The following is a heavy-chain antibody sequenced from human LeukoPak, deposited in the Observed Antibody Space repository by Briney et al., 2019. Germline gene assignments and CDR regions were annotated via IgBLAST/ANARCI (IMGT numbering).Heavy chain of an antibody. CDR2: ISYDGSNK. CDR3: ARVGSTTSYGMDV. D-gene: IGHD2-2*01. Sequence: GGSLRLSCAASGFTFSSYGMHWVRQAPGKGLEWVAVISYDGSNKYYADSVKGRFTISRDNVNNLLYLQMNSLRAGDTAVYYCARVGSTTSYGMDVWGQGTTVTVSS. V-gene: IGHV3-30*03. J-gene: IGHJ6*02. CDR1: GFTFSSYG.